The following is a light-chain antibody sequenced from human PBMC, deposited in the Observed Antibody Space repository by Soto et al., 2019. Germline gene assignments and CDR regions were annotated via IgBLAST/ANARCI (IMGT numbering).Light chain of an antibody. CDR1: SSNIGAGYD. CDR2: GNS. J-gene: IGLJ1*01. V-gene: IGLV1-40*01. Sequence: QSVLTQPPSVSGAPGQRVTISCTGSSSNIGAGYDVHWYQQLPGTAPKLLIYGNSNRPSGVPDRFSGSKSATSASLAITGLQAEDEADYYCQSYDSSLSGNVFATGTKLTVL. CDR3: QSYDSSLSGNV.